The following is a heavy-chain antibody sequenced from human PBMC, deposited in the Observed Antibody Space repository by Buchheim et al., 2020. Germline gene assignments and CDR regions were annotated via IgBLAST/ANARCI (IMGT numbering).Heavy chain of an antibody. CDR1: SGSITSDNR. V-gene: IGHV4-4*02. CDR2: IYRSGST. D-gene: IGHD3-9*01. Sequence: VHLQESGPGLVKPSGTLSLTCSVSSGSITSDNRWAWVRQPPGKGLEWLGEIYRSGSTNYNPSLSSRVTMAVANFKNQLSLIVTSVTAADTAVYYCARVSVDYEVSTGYYSAYYFDSWGQGTL. CDR3: ARVSVDYEVSTGYYSAYYFDS. J-gene: IGHJ4*02.